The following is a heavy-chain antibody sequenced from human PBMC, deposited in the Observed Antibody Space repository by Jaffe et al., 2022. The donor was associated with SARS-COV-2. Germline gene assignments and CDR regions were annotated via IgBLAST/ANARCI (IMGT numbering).Heavy chain of an antibody. CDR1: GFTFSSYA. D-gene: IGHD3-9*01. CDR2: ISGSGGST. J-gene: IGHJ6*02. CDR3: ASHFLYYDILTGMDV. Sequence: EVQLLESGGGLVQPGGSLRLSCAASGFTFSSYAMSWVRQAPGKGLEWVSAISGSGGSTYYADSVKGRFTISRDNSKNTLYLQMNSLRAEDTAVYYCASHFLYYDILTGMDVWGQGTTVTVSS. V-gene: IGHV3-23*01.